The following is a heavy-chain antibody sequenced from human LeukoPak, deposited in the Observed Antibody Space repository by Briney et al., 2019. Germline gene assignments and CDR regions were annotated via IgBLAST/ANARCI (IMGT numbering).Heavy chain of an antibody. D-gene: IGHD6-13*01. CDR2: ISYSET. CDR3: ARGIQSSFDV. V-gene: IGHV4-31*03. CDR1: GGSISSSGFY. Sequence: PSQTLSLTCTVSGGSISSSGFYWSWIRQHPGKGLEWIGYISYSETYYNPSLKSRVTISVDTSKNQFSLKLSSVTAADTAVYYCARGIQSSFDVWGHGTMVTVSP. J-gene: IGHJ3*01.